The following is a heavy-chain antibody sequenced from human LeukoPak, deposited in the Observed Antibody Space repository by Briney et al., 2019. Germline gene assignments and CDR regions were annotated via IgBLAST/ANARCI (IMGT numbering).Heavy chain of an antibody. CDR1: GYSISSVYY. Sequence: SETLSLTCTVSGYSISSVYYWGWIRQPPGKGLEWIGSIYQSGSTYYNPSLKTRVTISGDTYKNQFSLKLSSVTAADTAVYYCARDLSFRLRNYFDYWGQGTLVTVSS. CDR2: IYQSGST. CDR3: ARDLSFRLRNYFDY. J-gene: IGHJ4*02. V-gene: IGHV4-38-2*02. D-gene: IGHD4-17*01.